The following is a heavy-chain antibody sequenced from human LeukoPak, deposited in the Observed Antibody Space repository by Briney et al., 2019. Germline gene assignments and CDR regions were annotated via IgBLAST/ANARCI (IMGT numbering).Heavy chain of an antibody. J-gene: IGHJ4*02. Sequence: GGSLRLSCAASGFTFNTYSMNWVRQAPGKGLEWVSSISSGSTYIYCADSVKGRFTISRDNAKNSLYLQMNSLRAEDTAVYYCARDWAVNYYDSSGYQGYFDYWGQGTLVTVSS. CDR1: GFTFNTYS. V-gene: IGHV3-21*01. CDR2: ISSGSTYI. CDR3: ARDWAVNYYDSSGYQGYFDY. D-gene: IGHD3-22*01.